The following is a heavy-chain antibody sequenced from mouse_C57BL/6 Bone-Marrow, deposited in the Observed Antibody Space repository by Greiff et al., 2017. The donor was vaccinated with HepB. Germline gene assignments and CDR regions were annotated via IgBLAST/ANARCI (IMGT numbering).Heavy chain of an antibody. J-gene: IGHJ2*01. CDR3: ASNLTWTGDY. D-gene: IGHD4-1*01. V-gene: IGHV5-6*02. CDR2: ISSGGSYT. CDR1: GFTFSSYG. Sequence: EVKLEESGGDLVKPGASLKLSCTASGFTFSSYGMTWVRQTPEQRLEWFATISSGGSYTYYPDSVKGRFTISRDNAKNTQYLQMSSLKSEDTAMYYCASNLTWTGDYWGQGTTLTVSS.